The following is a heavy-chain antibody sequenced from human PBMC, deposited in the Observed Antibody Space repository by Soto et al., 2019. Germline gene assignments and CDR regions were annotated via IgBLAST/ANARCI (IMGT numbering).Heavy chain of an antibody. J-gene: IGHJ4*02. V-gene: IGHV3-23*01. CDR1: GFTFSSYA. Sequence: PGGSLRLSCAASGFTFSSYAMSWVRQAPGKGLEWVSAISGSGGSTYYADSVKGRFTISRDNSKNTLYLQMNSLRAEDTAVYYCAKSESHIVVVTPWGYFDYWAQGTLVTVSS. CDR3: AKSESHIVVVTPWGYFDY. CDR2: ISGSGGST. D-gene: IGHD2-21*02.